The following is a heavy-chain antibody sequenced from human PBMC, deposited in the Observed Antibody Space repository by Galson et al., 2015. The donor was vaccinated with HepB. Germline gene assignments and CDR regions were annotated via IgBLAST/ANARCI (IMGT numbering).Heavy chain of an antibody. CDR2: IKQDGSEK. CDR3: ARDSSSWYYYYGMDV. D-gene: IGHD6-13*01. J-gene: IGHJ6*02. V-gene: IGHV3-7*03. CDR1: GLTSSSDW. Sequence: SMRFSCAAAGLTSSSDWMSWVRQAPGKGLKSVANIKQDGSEKYYVDSLKGRFTISRDNAKNSLYLQMNGLRAEDTAVYYCARDSSSWYYYYGMDVWGQGTTVTVSS.